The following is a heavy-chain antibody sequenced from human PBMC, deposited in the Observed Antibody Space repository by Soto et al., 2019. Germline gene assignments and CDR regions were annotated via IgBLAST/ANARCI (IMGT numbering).Heavy chain of an antibody. CDR2: LSGQSQNA. Sequence: GPGVKKPGASMRVSCKASGFIFTHYVINWVRQAPGQGLEWVGELSGQSQNAHYAEKFQDRVTITKDTSTATSYLEVTSLRSDDSAVYFCARAGYDRSGHEDPQGGAFDVWGLGTVVTVSS. D-gene: IGHD5-12*01. V-gene: IGHV1-18*01. CDR1: GFIFTHYV. J-gene: IGHJ3*01. CDR3: ARAGYDRSGHEDPQGGAFDV.